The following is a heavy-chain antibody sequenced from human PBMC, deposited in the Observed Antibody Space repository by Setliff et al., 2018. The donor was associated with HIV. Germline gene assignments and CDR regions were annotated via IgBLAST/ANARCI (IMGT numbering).Heavy chain of an antibody. D-gene: IGHD3-3*01. J-gene: IGHJ6*03. CDR1: GGSVGSGSYY. V-gene: IGHV4-61*01. Sequence: SETLSLTCSVSGGSVGSGSYYWSWIRQSPGKGLEWLGYIYYSGSTTYNPSLKSRVTMSIDTSKNQFSLTLNSVTAADTAVYYCARGSRQLTIFGVVFKTNYYFMDVWGKGTAVTVSS. CDR3: ARGSRQLTIFGVVFKTNYYFMDV. CDR2: IYYSGST.